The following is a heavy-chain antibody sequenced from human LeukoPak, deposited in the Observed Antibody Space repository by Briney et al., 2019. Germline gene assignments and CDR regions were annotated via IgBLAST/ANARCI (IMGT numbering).Heavy chain of an antibody. CDR3: ARDDYGVFDAFDV. CDR2: IYNSGST. J-gene: IGHJ3*01. D-gene: IGHD3-16*01. Sequence: SETLSLTCAVSGGSISSHYWSWIRQPPGKGLEWIGYIYNSGSTNYNPSLKSRVTISLDTSKNQFSLHLTSVTAADTAVYFCARDDYGVFDAFDVWGQGTVVTVSS. V-gene: IGHV4-59*08. CDR1: GGSISSHY.